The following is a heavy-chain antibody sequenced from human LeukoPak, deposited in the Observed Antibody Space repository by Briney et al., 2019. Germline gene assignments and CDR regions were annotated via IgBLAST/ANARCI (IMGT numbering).Heavy chain of an antibody. CDR3: AKDGYSSSWNYGMDV. D-gene: IGHD6-13*01. Sequence: PGGSLRLSCAASGFTFSKYDLSWVRQAPGKGLEWVANIKQDGSEKYYVDSVKGRFTISRDNAKNSLYLQMNSLRAEDTAVYYCAKDGYSSSWNYGMDVWGQGTTVTVSS. J-gene: IGHJ6*02. V-gene: IGHV3-7*03. CDR2: IKQDGSEK. CDR1: GFTFSKYD.